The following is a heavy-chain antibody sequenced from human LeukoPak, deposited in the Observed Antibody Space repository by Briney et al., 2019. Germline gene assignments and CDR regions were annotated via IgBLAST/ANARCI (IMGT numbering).Heavy chain of an antibody. CDR2: IYSGGST. CDR3: ARGLGSSSWYEY. CDR1: GFTVSSNY. J-gene: IGHJ4*02. Sequence: PGGSLRLSCAASGFTVSSNYMSWVRQASGKGLEWVSVIYSGGSTYYADSVKGRFTISRDNSKNTLYLQMNSLRAEDTAVYDCARGLGSSSWYEYWGQGTLVTVSS. V-gene: IGHV3-53*01. D-gene: IGHD6-13*01.